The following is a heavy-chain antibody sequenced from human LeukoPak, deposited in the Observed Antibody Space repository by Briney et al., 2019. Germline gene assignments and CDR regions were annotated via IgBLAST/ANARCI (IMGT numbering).Heavy chain of an antibody. J-gene: IGHJ6*03. CDR3: ARFAAGGSYYYYMDV. Sequence: GGSLRLSCAASGFTFSSYAMSWVRQAPGKGLEWVSYIVSSGDTIYYADSVKGRFTISRDNAKNSLYLQMNSLRADDTAVYYCARFAAGGSYYYYMDVWGKGTTVTVSS. CDR2: IVSSGDTI. CDR1: GFTFSSYA. V-gene: IGHV3-48*01. D-gene: IGHD6-25*01.